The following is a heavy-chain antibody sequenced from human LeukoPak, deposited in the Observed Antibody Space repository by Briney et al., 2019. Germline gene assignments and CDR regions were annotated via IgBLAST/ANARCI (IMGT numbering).Heavy chain of an antibody. J-gene: IGHJ6*03. CDR2: IYTSGST. D-gene: IGHD2-2*01. CDR1: GGSISSGSYY. V-gene: IGHV4-61*02. CDR3: AREDIVVVPAARMRSYYMDV. Sequence: SQTLSLTCTVSGGSISSGSYYWSWIRQPAGKGLEWIGRIYTSGSTNYNPSLKSRVTISVDTSKNQFSLKLSSVTAADTAVYYCAREDIVVVPAARMRSYYMDVWGKGTTVTISS.